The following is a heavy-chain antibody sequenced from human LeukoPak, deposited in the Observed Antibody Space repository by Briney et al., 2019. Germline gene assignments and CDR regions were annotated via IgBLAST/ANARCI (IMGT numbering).Heavy chain of an antibody. CDR1: GFTFSSYG. D-gene: IGHD1-26*01. CDR2: IWYDGSNK. J-gene: IGHJ6*02. Sequence: GGSLRLSCAASGFTFSSYGMHWVRHAPGKGLEGVAVIWYDGSNKYYADSVKGRFTISRDNSKNTLYLQMNSLRAEDTAVYYCARAWEQYYYYYGMDVWGQGTTVTVSS. CDR3: ARAWEQYYYYYGMDV. V-gene: IGHV3-33*01.